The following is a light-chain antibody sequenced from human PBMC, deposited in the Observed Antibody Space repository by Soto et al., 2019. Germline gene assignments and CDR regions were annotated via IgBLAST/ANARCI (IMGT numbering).Light chain of an antibody. J-gene: IGKJ1*01. CDR1: HYVYSN. CDR2: RAS. CDR3: QQYHNLWT. V-gene: IGKV3-15*01. Sequence: EIVMTQSPATLSVSPGERATLSCTASHYVYSNVAWFQQRPGQAPRLLIYRASTRATGTPARFSGSGSGTEFTLTNTSLQSEDFALYYCQQYHNLWTFGQGTKVDIK.